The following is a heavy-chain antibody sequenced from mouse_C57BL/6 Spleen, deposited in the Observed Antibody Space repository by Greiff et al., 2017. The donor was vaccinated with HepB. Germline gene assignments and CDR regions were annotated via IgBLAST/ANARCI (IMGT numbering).Heavy chain of an antibody. V-gene: IGHV1-59*01. CDR1: GYTFTSYW. CDR2: IDPSDSYT. Sequence: QVQLQQPGAELVRPGTSVKLSCKASGYTFTSYWMHWVKQRPVQGLEWIGVIDPSDSYTNYNQKFKGKATLTVDTSSSTAYMQLSSLTSEDSAVYYCARYENYYGSSYEAMDYWGQGTSVTVSS. J-gene: IGHJ4*01. CDR3: ARYENYYGSSYEAMDY. D-gene: IGHD1-1*01.